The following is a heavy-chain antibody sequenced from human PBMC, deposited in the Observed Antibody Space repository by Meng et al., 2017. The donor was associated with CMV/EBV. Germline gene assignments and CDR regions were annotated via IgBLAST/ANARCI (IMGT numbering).Heavy chain of an antibody. CDR1: GFTFSSYW. D-gene: IGHD1-26*01. CDR3: ARNLALYDYSLLVGATVEDS. J-gene: IGHJ4*02. V-gene: IGHV3-7*01. CDR2: IKQDGSEK. Sequence: GESLKISCAASGFTFSSYWMSWVRQAPGKGLEWVANIKQDGSEKYYVDSVKGRFTIPRDNAKNSLYLQMNSLRAEDTAVYYCARNLALYDYSLLVGATVEDSWGQGTLVTVSS.